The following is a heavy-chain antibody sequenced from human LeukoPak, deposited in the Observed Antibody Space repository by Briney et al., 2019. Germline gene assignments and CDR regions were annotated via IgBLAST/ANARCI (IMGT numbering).Heavy chain of an antibody. D-gene: IGHD1-26*01. CDR2: ISPEGDNK. Sequence: GGSLRLSCAASGFTFSVCPFHWVRQAPGKGLEWLAVISPEGDNKYYAESLRGRFTISRDNSKNTVDLQMNSLTADDTAVYYCARGRSPTLGYFDLWGRGTLVTVSS. CDR1: GFTFSVCP. J-gene: IGHJ2*01. V-gene: IGHV3-30-3*01. CDR3: ARGRSPTLGYFDL.